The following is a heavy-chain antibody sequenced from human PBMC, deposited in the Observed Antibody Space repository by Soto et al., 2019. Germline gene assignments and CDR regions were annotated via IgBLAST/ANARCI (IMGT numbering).Heavy chain of an antibody. CDR2: IHQSGNT. V-gene: IGHV4-61*08. J-gene: IGHJ4*02. CDR3: ARYNAASGTYYFDY. D-gene: IGHD6-13*01. Sequence: SETLSLTCAVSGGSISSGGYSWSWIRQPPGKGLEWIGFIHQSGNTKYNPSLKSRVTISVDTSKNQFSLKLTSVTAADTAVYYCARYNAASGTYYFDYWGQGTLVTVSS. CDR1: GGSISSGGYS.